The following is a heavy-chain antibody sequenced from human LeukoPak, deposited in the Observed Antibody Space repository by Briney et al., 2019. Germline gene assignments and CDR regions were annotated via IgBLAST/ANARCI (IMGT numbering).Heavy chain of an antibody. D-gene: IGHD4/OR15-4a*01. CDR3: ARHGLWWRSKAFDY. V-gene: IGHV4-59*08. CDR1: GGSISSYY. CDR2: ISYSGST. Sequence: ETLSLTCTVSGGSISSYYWSWIRQPPGKGLEWIGYISYSGSTDYNPSLKSRVTISVDTSKNQFSLKLSSVTAADTAVYYCARHGLWWRSKAFDYWGQGTLVTVSS. J-gene: IGHJ4*02.